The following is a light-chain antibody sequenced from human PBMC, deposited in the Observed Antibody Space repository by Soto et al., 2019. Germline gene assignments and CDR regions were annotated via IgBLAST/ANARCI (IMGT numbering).Light chain of an antibody. Sequence: DLQMTPSPSSLSASVGDRVTITCRASQGVSNYLAWYQQKPGKVPKLLIYTASSLQSGVASRFSGSGSGTDLTLTISSLQPEDVATYYCQNYDNAPLTFGGGTKVDIK. V-gene: IGKV1-27*01. J-gene: IGKJ4*01. CDR3: QNYDNAPLT. CDR2: TAS. CDR1: QGVSNY.